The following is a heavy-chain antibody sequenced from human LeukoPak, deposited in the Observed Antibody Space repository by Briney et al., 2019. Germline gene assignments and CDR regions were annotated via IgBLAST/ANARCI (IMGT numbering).Heavy chain of an antibody. D-gene: IGHD3-16*02. CDR3: ARGMMITFGGVIVHDY. CDR2: MNPNSGNT. Sequence: GASVKVSYKASGYTFTSYDINWVRQATGQGLEWMGWMNPNSGNTGYAQKFQGRVTMTRNTSISTAYMELSSLRSEDTAVYYCARGMMITFGGVIVHDYWGQGTLVTVSS. V-gene: IGHV1-8*01. CDR1: GYTFTSYD. J-gene: IGHJ4*02.